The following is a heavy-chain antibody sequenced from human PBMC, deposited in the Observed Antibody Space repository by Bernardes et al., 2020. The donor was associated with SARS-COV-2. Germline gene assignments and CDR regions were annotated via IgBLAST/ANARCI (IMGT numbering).Heavy chain of an antibody. Sequence: SETLSLTCAVYGGSFSGYYWTWIRQPPGKGLEWIGEINHSGSTNYSPSLKSRFIISVDTSKNQFSLRLSSVTAADTAVYYCARGRRAGGVATIDYWGRGTLVTVSS. J-gene: IGHJ4*02. V-gene: IGHV4-34*01. CDR1: GGSFSGYY. CDR2: INHSGST. D-gene: IGHD5-12*01. CDR3: ARGRRAGGVATIDY.